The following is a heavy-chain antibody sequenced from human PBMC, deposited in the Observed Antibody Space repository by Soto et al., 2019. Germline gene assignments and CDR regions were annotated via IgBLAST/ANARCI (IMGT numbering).Heavy chain of an antibody. V-gene: IGHV1-46*01. CDR3: ARAVVGLETSLSFDS. J-gene: IGHJ4*02. Sequence: ASVKVSCKASGYTFTSYYMHWVRQAPGQGLEWMGIINPSGGSTSYAQKFQGRVTMTRDTSTSTVYMELSSLRSEDTAVYYCARAVVGLETSLSFDSWGQGTLVTVSS. D-gene: IGHD2-21*01. CDR2: INPSGGST. CDR1: GYTFTSYY.